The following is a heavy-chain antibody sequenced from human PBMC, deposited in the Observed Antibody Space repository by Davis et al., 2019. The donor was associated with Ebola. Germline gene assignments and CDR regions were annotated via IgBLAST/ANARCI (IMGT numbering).Heavy chain of an antibody. CDR2: ISYDGSNK. Sequence: GESLKISCAASRFTFSSYAMHWVRQAPGKGLEWVAVISYDGSNKYYADSVKGRFTISRDNSKNTLYLQMTSLRAEETAVYYCARPSWGPYYYYGMDVWGKGTTVTVSS. CDR3: ARPSWGPYYYYGMDV. V-gene: IGHV3-30-3*01. D-gene: IGHD7-27*01. J-gene: IGHJ6*04. CDR1: RFTFSSYA.